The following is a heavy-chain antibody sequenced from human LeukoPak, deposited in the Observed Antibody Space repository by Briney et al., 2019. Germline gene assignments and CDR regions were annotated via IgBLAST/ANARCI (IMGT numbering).Heavy chain of an antibody. V-gene: IGHV3-21*01. Sequence: TGGSLRLSCAASGFTFSSYSMNWVRQAPGKGLEWVSSISSSSSYIYYADSVKGRFTISRDNAKNSLYLQMNSLRAEDTAVYYCAWDAIVVVPAAITRAGGIDYWGQGTLVTVSS. CDR1: GFTFSSYS. D-gene: IGHD2-2*01. CDR2: ISSSSSYI. J-gene: IGHJ4*02. CDR3: AWDAIVVVPAAITRAGGIDY.